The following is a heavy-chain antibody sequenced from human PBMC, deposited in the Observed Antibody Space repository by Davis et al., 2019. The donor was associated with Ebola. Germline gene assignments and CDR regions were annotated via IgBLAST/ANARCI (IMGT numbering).Heavy chain of an antibody. CDR2: IYYSGTT. J-gene: IGHJ3*02. Sequence: PSETLSLTCTVSGGSISSGGYYWSWIRQSPGKGLEWIGYIYYSGTTFYNSSLKSRITISVDTSKNQLSLRLRSVTAADTAVYYCAREGVYDSGGYDAFDIWGQGTMVTVSS. V-gene: IGHV4-30-4*01. CDR1: GGSISSGGYY. CDR3: AREGVYDSGGYDAFDI. D-gene: IGHD3-22*01.